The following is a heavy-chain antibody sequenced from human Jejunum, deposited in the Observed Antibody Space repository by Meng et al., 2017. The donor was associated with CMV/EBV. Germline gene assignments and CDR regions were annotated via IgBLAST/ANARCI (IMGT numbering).Heavy chain of an antibody. CDR3: AREISYATNSFDP. V-gene: IGHV4-30-4*08. CDR2: FYYSGNT. CDR1: GASIRSGGYF. D-gene: IGHD2-8*01. J-gene: IGHJ5*02. Sequence: TVAGASIRSGGYFWSWLRQPPGRGLEWIGYFYYSGNTYYNPSLKSRASISVDASKNQFSLEVTSVTDADTAVYFCAREISYATNSFDPWGQGTLVTSPQ.